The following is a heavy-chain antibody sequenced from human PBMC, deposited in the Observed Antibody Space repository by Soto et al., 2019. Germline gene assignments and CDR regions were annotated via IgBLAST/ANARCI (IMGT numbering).Heavy chain of an antibody. J-gene: IGHJ2*01. V-gene: IGHV4-39*01. D-gene: IGHD4-17*01. CDR2: MYYSGIT. CDR3: ARLMTTVTDWYFDL. Sequence: ETLSLTCIFSGGSISNGPYYWGWIRQPPGKGLEWIAIMYYSGITYYNSSLKSRVTISIDTSKNQFSLNVSSVTAADTAVYYCARLMTTVTDWYFDLWGRGTLVTVSS. CDR1: GGSISNGPYY.